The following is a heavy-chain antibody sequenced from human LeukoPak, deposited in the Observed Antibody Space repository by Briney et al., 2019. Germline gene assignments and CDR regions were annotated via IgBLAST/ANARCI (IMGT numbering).Heavy chain of an antibody. J-gene: IGHJ4*02. Sequence: SEALSLTCIVSGGSIGSYYWSWIRQPPGKGLEWIGYIYYSGSTSYNPSLKSRVTISEDTSKNQLSLKLTSVTAADTAVYYCARHRTSGSNYLDYWGQGTLVTVSS. CDR2: IYYSGST. V-gene: IGHV4-59*08. CDR1: GGSIGSYY. D-gene: IGHD1-26*01. CDR3: ARHRTSGSNYLDY.